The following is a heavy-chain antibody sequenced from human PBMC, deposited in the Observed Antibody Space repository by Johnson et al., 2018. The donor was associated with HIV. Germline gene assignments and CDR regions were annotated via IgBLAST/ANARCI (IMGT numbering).Heavy chain of an antibody. Sequence: VQLVESGGGVVQPGTSLTLSCAASGFPFRDSAMHWVRQAPGRGMGWLAVIIFDGVYKHHAESVRGRFTISRDNSKATLYLQMNSLRGEDTAVYYCARDGTTGPSGDAFDIWGQGTMVTVSS. J-gene: IGHJ3*02. D-gene: IGHD4-17*01. V-gene: IGHV3-30-3*01. CDR2: IIFDGVYK. CDR1: GFPFRDSA. CDR3: ARDGTTGPSGDAFDI.